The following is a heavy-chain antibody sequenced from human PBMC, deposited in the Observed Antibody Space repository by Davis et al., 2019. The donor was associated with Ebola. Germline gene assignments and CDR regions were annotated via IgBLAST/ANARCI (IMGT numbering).Heavy chain of an antibody. J-gene: IGHJ4*02. V-gene: IGHV4-59*01. CDR3: ARQLPGAGTFYFDY. D-gene: IGHD6-19*01. CDR2: IYYSGST. Sequence: SETLSLTCTVSGGSISSYYWSWIRQPPGKGLEWIGYIYYSGSTNYNPSLKTRVSISGDTSKNQFSLRLSSVNAADTAVYYCARQLPGAGTFYFDYWGPGILVTVSS. CDR1: GGSISSYY.